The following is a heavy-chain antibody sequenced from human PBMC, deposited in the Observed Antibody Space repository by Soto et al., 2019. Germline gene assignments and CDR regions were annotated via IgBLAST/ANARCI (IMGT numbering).Heavy chain of an antibody. Sequence: QVQLVQSGAEVKKPGASVKVSCKASGYTFTGYYMHWVRQAPGQGLEWMGWINPNSGGTNYAQKFQGWVTMTRDTSISTAYMELGRLRSDDTAVYYCARADSSSWYGGWFDPWGQGTLVTVSS. CDR3: ARADSSSWYGGWFDP. V-gene: IGHV1-2*04. CDR2: INPNSGGT. D-gene: IGHD6-13*01. J-gene: IGHJ5*02. CDR1: GYTFTGYY.